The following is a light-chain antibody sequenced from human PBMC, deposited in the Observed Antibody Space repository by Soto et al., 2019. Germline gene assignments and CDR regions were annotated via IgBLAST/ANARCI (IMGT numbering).Light chain of an antibody. CDR2: GAS. V-gene: IGKV3-15*01. J-gene: IGKJ5*01. CDR1: QSVSSN. Sequence: EIVMTQSPATLSVSPGERATLSCRASQSVSSNLAWYQQKPGQAPRLLIYGASTRATGIPARFSGSGSGTEFTLTISSLQSEDFAVYYCQQYTNWPPKTTFGQGTRLAIK. CDR3: QQYTNWPPKTT.